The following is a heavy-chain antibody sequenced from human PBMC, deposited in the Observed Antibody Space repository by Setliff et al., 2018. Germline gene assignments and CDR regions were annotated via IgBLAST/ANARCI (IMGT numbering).Heavy chain of an antibody. J-gene: IGHJ4*02. V-gene: IGHV4-4*07. CDR1: GGSISSYY. CDR3: ARDLGHGGDSDY. D-gene: IGHD2-21*02. Sequence: SETLSLTCTVSGGSISSYYWSWIRQPAGKGLEWIGHIYIGGSANYNPSLKSRVTMSIDTSKNQFSLMLYSVTAADTAIYYCARDLGHGGDSDYWGQGILVTVAS. CDR2: IYIGGSA.